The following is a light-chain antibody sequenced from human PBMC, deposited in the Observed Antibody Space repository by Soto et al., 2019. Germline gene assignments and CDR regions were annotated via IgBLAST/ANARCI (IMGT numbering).Light chain of an antibody. V-gene: IGLV2-14*01. CDR1: SSDVGGYNY. J-gene: IGLJ1*01. CDR2: EVS. CDR3: SSYTRSSTGGYV. Sequence: QSALTQPASVSGSPGQSITISCTGTSSDVGGYNYVSWYQQHPGKAPKLMIYEVSNRPSGVSNRLSGSKSGNTASLTISGLQAEDEDDYYCSSYTRSSTGGYVFGTGTKLTVL.